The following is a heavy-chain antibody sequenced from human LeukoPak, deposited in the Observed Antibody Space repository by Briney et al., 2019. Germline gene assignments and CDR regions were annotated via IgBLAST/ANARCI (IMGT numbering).Heavy chain of an antibody. CDR3: ARGRSYYGSGSYAVDY. J-gene: IGHJ4*02. D-gene: IGHD3-10*01. CDR1: GGSFSGYY. CDR2: INHSGST. V-gene: IGHV4-34*01. Sequence: SETLSLTCAVYGGSFSGYYWSWIRQPPGKGLEWIGEINHSGSTNYNPSLKSRVTISVDTSKNQFSLKLSSATAADTAVYYCARGRSYYGSGSYAVDYWGQGTLVTVSS.